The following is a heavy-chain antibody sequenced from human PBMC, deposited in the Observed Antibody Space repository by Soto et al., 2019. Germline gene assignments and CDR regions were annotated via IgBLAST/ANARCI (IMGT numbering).Heavy chain of an antibody. J-gene: IGHJ4*02. CDR3: VVSFAEPFNFDS. CDR2: IYHSGTS. V-gene: IGHV4-39*02. Sequence: SSETLSLTCSVSGGSISRSTYYWAWIRQPPGRGLEWIATIYHSGTSHYNPSLKSRVTISVDTSKNNFSLRLTSVAAADGAVYYCVVSFAEPFNFDSWGRGTLVTVSS. CDR1: GGSISRSTYY.